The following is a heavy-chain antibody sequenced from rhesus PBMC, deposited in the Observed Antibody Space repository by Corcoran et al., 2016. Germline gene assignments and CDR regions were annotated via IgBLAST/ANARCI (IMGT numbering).Heavy chain of an antibody. CDR3: AREEYLDWLPPYPSDY. Sequence: QVQLQESGPGQVKPPETLSLTCAVSGGSFSGHWWGWIRQPPGKGLEGIGHISSGGNNYLNPSLKSRATLAVDTSKNQVSLKLSSVTAADTAVYYCAREEYLDWLPPYPSDYWGQGVLVTVSS. CDR2: ISSGGNN. D-gene: IGHD3-3*01. CDR1: GGSFSGHW. J-gene: IGHJ4*01. V-gene: IGHV4S14*01.